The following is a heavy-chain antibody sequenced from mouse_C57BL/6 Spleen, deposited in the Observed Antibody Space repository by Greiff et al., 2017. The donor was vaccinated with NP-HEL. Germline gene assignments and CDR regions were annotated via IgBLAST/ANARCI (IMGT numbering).Heavy chain of an antibody. D-gene: IGHD3-2*02. V-gene: IGHV1-50*01. J-gene: IGHJ4*01. Sequence: VQLQQSGAELARPGASVKLSCKASGYTFTSYGISWVKQRTGQGLEWIGEIDPSDSYTNYNQKFKGKATLTVDTSSSTAYMQLSSLTSEDSAVYYCARNSSGTGDAMDYWGQGTSVTVSS. CDR1: GYTFTSYG. CDR3: ARNSSGTGDAMDY. CDR2: IDPSDSYT.